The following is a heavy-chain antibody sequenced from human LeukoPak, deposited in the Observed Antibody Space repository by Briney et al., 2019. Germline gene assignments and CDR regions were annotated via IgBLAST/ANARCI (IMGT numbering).Heavy chain of an antibody. V-gene: IGHV4-59*01. CDR1: GGSINSYY. D-gene: IGHD3-16*02. J-gene: IGHJ4*02. CDR3: ARGYVGGSYRSATNLDY. CDR2: IYYSGST. Sequence: PSETLSLTCTVSGGSINSYYWSWIRQPPGKGLEWIGYIYYSGSTNYNPSLKSRVTISVDTSKNQFSLKLSSVTAADTAVYYCARGYVGGSYRSATNLDYWGQGTRVTVSS.